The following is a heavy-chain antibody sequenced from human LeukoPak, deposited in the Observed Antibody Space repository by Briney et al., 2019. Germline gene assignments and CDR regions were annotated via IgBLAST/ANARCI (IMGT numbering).Heavy chain of an antibody. CDR1: GFTFSSYS. Sequence: KAGGSLRLSCAASGFTFSSYSMNWVRQAPGKGLEWVSSISSSSSYIYYADSVKGRFTISRDNSKNTLYLQMNSLRAEDTAVYYCARASSIGAAGLFDYWGQGTLVSVSS. V-gene: IGHV3-21*04. CDR2: ISSSSSYI. D-gene: IGHD6-13*01. J-gene: IGHJ4*02. CDR3: ARASSIGAAGLFDY.